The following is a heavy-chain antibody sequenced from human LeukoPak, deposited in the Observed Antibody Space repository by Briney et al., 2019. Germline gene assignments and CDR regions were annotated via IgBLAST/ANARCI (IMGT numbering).Heavy chain of an antibody. J-gene: IGHJ3*02. V-gene: IGHV3-48*01. CDR1: GFTFSNYE. CDR2: ISSSSSTI. D-gene: IGHD3-22*01. Sequence: GGSLRLSCAASGFTFSNYEMNWVRQAPGKGLEWVSYISSSSSTIYYADSVKGRFTISRDNAKNSLYLQMNSLRAEDTAVYYCARDRAIYYYDSSGLAPDAFDIWGQGTMVTVSS. CDR3: ARDRAIYYYDSSGLAPDAFDI.